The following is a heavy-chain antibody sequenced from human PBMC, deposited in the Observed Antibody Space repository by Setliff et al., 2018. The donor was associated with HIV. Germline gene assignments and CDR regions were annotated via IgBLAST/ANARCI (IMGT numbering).Heavy chain of an antibody. CDR2: ISSSGIS. V-gene: IGHV4-4*07. CDR1: GGSMNDYY. J-gene: IGHJ3*02. D-gene: IGHD1-1*01. Sequence: TSETLSLTCTVSGGSMNDYYWSWVRQPAGKTLEWLGRISSSGISTYNFSLRSRVTMSIDTSNNQFSLTLNSVTAADTAVYYCATPHREREDDAFDIWGQGTKVTVSS. CDR3: ATPHREREDDAFDI.